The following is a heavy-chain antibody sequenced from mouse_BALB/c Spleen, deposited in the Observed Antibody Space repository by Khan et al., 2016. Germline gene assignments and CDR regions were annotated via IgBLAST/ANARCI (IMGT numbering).Heavy chain of an antibody. CDR3: ARPIYGSSPYYAMDY. V-gene: IGHV3-1*02. J-gene: IGHJ4*01. CDR2: IHYSGNT. CDR1: GYSITSGYS. D-gene: IGHD1-1*01. Sequence: EVQLQESGPDLVKPSQSLSLTCTVTGYSITSGYSWHWIRQFPGNKLEWMGYIHYSGNTNYNPSLKSRISITRDTSKNPFFLQLNSVTTEDTATYYCARPIYGSSPYYAMDYWGQGTSVTVSS.